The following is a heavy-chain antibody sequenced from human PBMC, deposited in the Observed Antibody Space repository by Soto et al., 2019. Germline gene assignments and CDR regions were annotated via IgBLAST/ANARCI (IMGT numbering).Heavy chain of an antibody. CDR2: INHSGST. Sequence: PSETLSLTCAVYGGYFSGYYWSWIRQPPGKGLGWIGEINHSGSTNYNPSLKSRVTISVDTSKNQFSLKLSSVTAADTAVYYCARGAGDYYDSSGAAIYYYYGMDVWGQGTTVTVSS. J-gene: IGHJ6*02. CDR1: GGYFSGYY. D-gene: IGHD3-22*01. CDR3: ARGAGDYYDSSGAAIYYYYGMDV. V-gene: IGHV4-34*01.